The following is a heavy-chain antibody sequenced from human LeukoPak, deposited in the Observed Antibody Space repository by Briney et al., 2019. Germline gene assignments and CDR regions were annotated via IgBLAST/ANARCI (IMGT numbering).Heavy chain of an antibody. V-gene: IGHV4-59*12. J-gene: IGHJ4*02. D-gene: IGHD3-16*02. Sequence: PSETLSLTCTVSGDSIMDYYWSWIRQPPGKGLEWIGYIYYSGSTNYNPSLKSRVTISVDTSKNQFPLKLSSVTAADTAVYYCAREGYDYVWGSYRYPDYWGQGTLVTVSS. CDR2: IYYSGST. CDR3: AREGYDYVWGSYRYPDY. CDR1: GDSIMDYY.